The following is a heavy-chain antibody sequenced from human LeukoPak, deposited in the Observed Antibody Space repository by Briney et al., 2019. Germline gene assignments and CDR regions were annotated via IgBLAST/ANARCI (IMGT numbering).Heavy chain of an antibody. J-gene: IGHJ5*02. CDR3: ARSRGGFGDYGSWFDP. CDR2: IHNSATT. V-gene: IGHV4-59*12. Sequence: SETLSLTCTVSGGSLSSYFWSWLRQPPGKGLEWLGYIHNSATTNCNPSLKSRVTISLDTAKNQFSLKLTSVTAADTAVYFCARSRGGFGDYGSWFDPWGQGTLVTVSS. CDR1: GGSLSSYF. D-gene: IGHD4-17*01.